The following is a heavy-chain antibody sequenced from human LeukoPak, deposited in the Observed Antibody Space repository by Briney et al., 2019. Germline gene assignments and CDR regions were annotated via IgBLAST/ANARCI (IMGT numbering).Heavy chain of an antibody. CDR2: IYYSGST. V-gene: IGHV4-39*01. D-gene: IGHD2-2*01. CDR1: GGSISSSSYY. J-gene: IGHJ4*02. CDR3: SGGALVSLHCSSTSCHFDY. Sequence: PSETLSFTCTVSGGSISSSSYYWGWIRQPPGKGLKWIGSIYYSGSTYYNPSLKSPVTISVATSKNQFSLKLSSVTAADTAVYYCSGGALVSLHCSSTSCHFDYWGQGTLVTVSS.